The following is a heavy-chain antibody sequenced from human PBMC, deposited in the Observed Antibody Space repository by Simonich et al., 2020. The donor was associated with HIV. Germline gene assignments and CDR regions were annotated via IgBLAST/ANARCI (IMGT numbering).Heavy chain of an antibody. J-gene: IGHJ4*02. CDR2: IRPYGGNT. D-gene: IGHD1-1*01. CDR1: GYTFTNFG. V-gene: IGHV1-18*01. CDR3: ARGNPWFDY. Sequence: QVRLVQSGTEVKKPGASVKVSCKASGYTFTNFGITWVRQAPGQGLEWMGLIRPYGGNTNYSQNLQGRVTMTTNTSTSTAYMELRSLRSDDTAVYYCARGNPWFDYWGQGTLVTVSS.